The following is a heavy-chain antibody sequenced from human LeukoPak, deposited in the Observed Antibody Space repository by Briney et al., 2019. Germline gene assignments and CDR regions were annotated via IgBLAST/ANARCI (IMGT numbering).Heavy chain of an antibody. CDR2: VSYDGDFK. V-gene: IGHV3-30-3*01. CDR1: GFVFSKYA. J-gene: IGHJ4*02. Sequence: PGGSLRLSCVGSGFVFSKYAVHWVRQAPGKGLEWVAVVSYDGDFKLYGDSVKGRFTISRDNSQNMLFLQMNDLRPQDAATYFCARDPYSHDSSGFSYFLQYWGQGTVVTVSP. CDR3: ARDPYSHDSSGFSYFLQY. D-gene: IGHD6-19*01.